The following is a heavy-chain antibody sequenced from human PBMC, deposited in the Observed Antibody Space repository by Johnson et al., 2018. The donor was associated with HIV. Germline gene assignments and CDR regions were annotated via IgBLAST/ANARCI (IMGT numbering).Heavy chain of an antibody. V-gene: IGHV3-9*01. CDR1: GFTFRSYS. CDR3: AKGVGATTNDAFDI. D-gene: IGHD1-26*01. Sequence: VQLVESGGGLVQPGGSLRLSCAASGFTFRSYSMHWVRQAPGKGLEWVSGISWNSGSIGYADSVKGRFTISRDNAKNSLYLQMNSLRAEDTALDYCAKGVGATTNDAFDIWGQGTMVTVSS. CDR2: ISWNSGSI. J-gene: IGHJ3*02.